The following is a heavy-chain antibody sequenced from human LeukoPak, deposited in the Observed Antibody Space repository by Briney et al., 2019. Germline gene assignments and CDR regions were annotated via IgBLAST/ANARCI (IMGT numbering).Heavy chain of an antibody. Sequence: GSSVKVSCKASGGTFSSYGISWVRQAPGQGLEWMGGIIVIFGTANYAQKFQGRVTITADESTSTAYMELSSLRSEDTAVYYCARDTGGSYLGGGNYYFDYWGQGTLVTVSS. CDR1: GGTFSSYG. J-gene: IGHJ4*02. CDR3: ARDTGGSYLGGGNYYFDY. V-gene: IGHV1-69*01. CDR2: IIVIFGTA. D-gene: IGHD1-26*01.